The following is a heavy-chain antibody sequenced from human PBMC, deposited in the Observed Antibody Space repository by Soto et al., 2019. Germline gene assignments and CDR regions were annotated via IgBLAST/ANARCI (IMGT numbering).Heavy chain of an antibody. CDR3: ARSGDYYDSSGYYNDAFDI. V-gene: IGHV4-39*01. D-gene: IGHD3-22*01. Sequence: SETLSLTCIFSGGSISSSSNYWGWIRQPPGKGLEWIGSRYYSGTTYYNPSLKSRVTISVDTSRTQLSLKLSSVTAADTAVYYCARSGDYYDSSGYYNDAFDIWGQGTMVTVSS. CDR2: RYYSGTT. J-gene: IGHJ3*02. CDR1: GGSISSSSNY.